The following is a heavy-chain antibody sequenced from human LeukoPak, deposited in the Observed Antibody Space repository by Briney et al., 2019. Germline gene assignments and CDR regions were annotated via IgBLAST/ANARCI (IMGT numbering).Heavy chain of an antibody. CDR2: IWYDGSNK. CDR1: GFTFSSYG. CDR3: AREHYNYYDNSGSIDY. Sequence: GGSLRLSCAASGFTFSSYGMHWVRQAPGKGLEWVAVIWYDGSNKYYADSVKGRFSISRDNPKNTLYLQMNSLRAEDTAVYYCAREHYNYYDNSGSIDYWGQGTLVTVSS. J-gene: IGHJ4*02. D-gene: IGHD3-22*01. V-gene: IGHV3-33*01.